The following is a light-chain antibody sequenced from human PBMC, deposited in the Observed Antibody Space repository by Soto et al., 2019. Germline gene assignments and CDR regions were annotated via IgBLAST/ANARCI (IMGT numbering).Light chain of an antibody. CDR2: LGS. V-gene: IGKV2-28*01. J-gene: IGKJ1*01. CDR3: MQALQTHPWT. Sequence: DIVMTQSPLSLPVTPGEPASISCRSSQSLLHSNGYNYLDWYLQKPGQSPQLLIYLGSNRASGVPDRFSGSGSGTDFTLTISRVEAEDVGVYYCMQALQTHPWTFGQGTKVEIK. CDR1: QSLLHSNGYNY.